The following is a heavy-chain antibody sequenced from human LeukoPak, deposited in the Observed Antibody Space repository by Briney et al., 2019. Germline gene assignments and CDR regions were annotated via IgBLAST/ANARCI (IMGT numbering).Heavy chain of an antibody. CDR1: GFSFSSYT. CDR2: ISGSGGST. J-gene: IGHJ4*02. V-gene: IGHV3-23*01. CDR3: ALGNCGDY. D-gene: IGHD4-23*01. Sequence: GGSLGLSCAASGFSFSSYTMSWVRQAPGKGLEWVSAISGSGGSTYYADSVKGRFTISRDNSKNTLNLQMNSLRAEDTAVYYCALGNCGDYWGQGTLVTVSS.